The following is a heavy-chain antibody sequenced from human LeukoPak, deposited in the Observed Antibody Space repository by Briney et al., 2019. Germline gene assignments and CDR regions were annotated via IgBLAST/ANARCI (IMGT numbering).Heavy chain of an antibody. CDR2: IYHSGST. Sequence: SETLSLTCTVSGYSISSGYYWGWIRQPPGKGLEWIGSIYHSGSTYYNPSLKSRVTISVDTSKNQFSLKLSSVTAADTAVYYCAIGRDGYHFDYWGPGTLVTVSS. CDR3: AIGRDGYHFDY. V-gene: IGHV4-38-2*02. CDR1: GYSISSGYY. J-gene: IGHJ4*02. D-gene: IGHD5-24*01.